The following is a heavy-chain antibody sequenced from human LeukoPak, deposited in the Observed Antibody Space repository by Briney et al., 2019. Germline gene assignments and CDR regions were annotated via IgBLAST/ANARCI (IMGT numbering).Heavy chain of an antibody. CDR1: GGTFSSYA. D-gene: IGHD6-19*01. V-gene: IGHV1-69*05. Sequence: ASVKVSCKASGGTFSSYAISWVRQAPGQGLEWMGGVIPIFGTANYAQKFQGRVTMTTDTSTSTAYMELRSLRSDDTAVYYCARAQYSSGWYVGYWGQGTLVTVSS. CDR2: VIPIFGTA. J-gene: IGHJ4*02. CDR3: ARAQYSSGWYVGY.